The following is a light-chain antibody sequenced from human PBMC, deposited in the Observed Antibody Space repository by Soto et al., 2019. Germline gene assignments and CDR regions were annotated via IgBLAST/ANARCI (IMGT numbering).Light chain of an antibody. CDR3: QHYGSSAYT. J-gene: IGKJ2*01. Sequence: EFELTQSPCTLALSPGERATLSCRASQSVWSNYLAWYQQKPGQSPMLLIYGASNRATGTPERFSGSGSGTDFTLTISRLEPEDFAVFYCQHYGSSAYTFGQGTTLEIK. CDR2: GAS. CDR1: QSVWSNY. V-gene: IGKV3-20*01.